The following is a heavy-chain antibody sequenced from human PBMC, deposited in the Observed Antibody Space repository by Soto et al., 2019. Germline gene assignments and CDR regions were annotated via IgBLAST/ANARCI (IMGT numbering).Heavy chain of an antibody. V-gene: IGHV1-2*02. CDR2: INPNNGAT. J-gene: IGHJ5*02. CDR1: RYIFTAYF. Sequence: QVQLVQSGAEVKKPGASVKVSCKAPRYIFTAYFMHWVRQATGQGLEWMGWINPNNGATHYGMSFQGRGPMTRATSISTPYMELSSLSSDDTAAYYCASHEPGARFDPWGQGTLVTVSS. CDR3: ASHEPGARFDP.